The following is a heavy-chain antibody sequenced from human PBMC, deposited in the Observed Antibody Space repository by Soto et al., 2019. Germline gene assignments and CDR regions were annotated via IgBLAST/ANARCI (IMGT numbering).Heavy chain of an antibody. CDR2: FDPEDGET. V-gene: IGHV1-24*01. CDR3: ATDQSLRAERAGAFDI. D-gene: IGHD3-16*01. Sequence: QVQLVQSGAEVKKPGASVKVSCKVSGYTLTELSMHWVRQAPGKGLEWMGGFDPEDGETIYAQKFQGRVTMTEDTSTDTAYMELSSLRSEDTAVYYCATDQSLRAERAGAFDIWGQGTMVTVSS. J-gene: IGHJ3*02. CDR1: GYTLTELS.